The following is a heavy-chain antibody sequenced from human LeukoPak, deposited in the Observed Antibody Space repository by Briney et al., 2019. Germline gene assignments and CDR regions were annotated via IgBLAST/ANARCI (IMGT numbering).Heavy chain of an antibody. D-gene: IGHD3-22*01. CDR1: GGSFSGYY. V-gene: IGHV4-34*01. Sequence: SETLSLTCAVYGGSFSGYYWNWIRLPPGKGLEWIGEINHSGSTNYNPSLKSRVTISVDTSKNQFSLKLSSVTAADTAVYYCARGRNYYDSSGYYSYWGQGTLVTVSS. J-gene: IGHJ4*02. CDR3: ARGRNYYDSSGYYSY. CDR2: INHSGST.